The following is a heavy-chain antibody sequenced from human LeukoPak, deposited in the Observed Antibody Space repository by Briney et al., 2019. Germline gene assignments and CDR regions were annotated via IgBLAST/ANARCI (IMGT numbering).Heavy chain of an antibody. D-gene: IGHD3-22*01. CDR3: ARLSQTPDYYGSGGYFYLGY. V-gene: IGHV1-8*01. J-gene: IGHJ4*02. Sequence: GASVKVSCKGFRYTFTSYDINWVRQAPGQGLEWMGWMNPNTGNAGHAPKFQGRVTMTRDTSISTAYLELSGLRSEDTAVYYCARLSQTPDYYGSGGYFYLGYWGQGTRVTVSS. CDR1: RYTFTSYD. CDR2: MNPNTGNA.